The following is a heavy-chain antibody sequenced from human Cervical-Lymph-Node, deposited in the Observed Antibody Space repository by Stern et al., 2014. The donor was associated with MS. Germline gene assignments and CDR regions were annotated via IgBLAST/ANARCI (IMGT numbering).Heavy chain of an antibody. V-gene: IGHV4-4*02. Sequence: QVKLQESSPGLVKPSGTLSLTCTVSGGSISSENWWSWVRQPPGQGLEWIGEIFLMNDVESTHYNPSLKSRVTISVDKSKTQLSLRLISLTAADTAVYYCARRRITILRGDSGDAFDIWGQGTRVTVSS. CDR1: GGSISSENW. CDR2: IFLMNDVEST. J-gene: IGHJ3*02. D-gene: IGHD3-10*01. CDR3: ARRRITILRGDSGDAFDI.